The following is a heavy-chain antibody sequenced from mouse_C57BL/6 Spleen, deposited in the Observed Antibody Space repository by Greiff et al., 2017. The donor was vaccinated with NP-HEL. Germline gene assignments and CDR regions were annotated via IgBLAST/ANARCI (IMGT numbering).Heavy chain of an antibody. V-gene: IGHV1-15*01. Sequence: VQLQQSGAELVRPGASVTLSCKASGYTFTDYEMHWVKQTPVHGLEWIGAIDPETGGTAYNQKFKGKAILTADKSSSTAYMELRSLTSEDSAVYYCTRSDSSGPYYFDYWGKGTTLTVSS. CDR1: GYTFTDYE. CDR3: TRSDSSGPYYFDY. D-gene: IGHD3-2*02. CDR2: IDPETGGT. J-gene: IGHJ2*01.